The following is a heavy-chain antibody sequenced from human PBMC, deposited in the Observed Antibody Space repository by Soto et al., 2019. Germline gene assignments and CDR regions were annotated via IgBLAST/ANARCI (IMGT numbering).Heavy chain of an antibody. CDR2: INTDGSVA. J-gene: IGHJ4*02. D-gene: IGHD2-21*01. CDR1: GLTFRSYW. CDR3: VRDMQLWRLDV. Sequence: EVQLVESGGGLVQPGGSLRLSCAASGLTFRSYWMHWVRQAPGKGLVWVSRINTDGSVAMYVDSVKGRFTISRDNAKNTWCLRSIRVRAEGTAVYYCVRDMQLWRLDVWGQGTLVTISS. V-gene: IGHV3-74*03.